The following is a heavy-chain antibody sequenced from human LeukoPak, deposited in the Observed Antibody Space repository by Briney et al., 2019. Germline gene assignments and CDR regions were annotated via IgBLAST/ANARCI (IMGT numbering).Heavy chain of an antibody. J-gene: IGHJ4*02. D-gene: IGHD6-13*01. CDR2: IIPIFGTA. CDR3: ARGRIAAAGTSDY. CDR1: GGTFSSYA. V-gene: IGHV1-69*06. Sequence: SVKVSCKASGGTFSSYAISWVRQAPGQGLEWMGGIIPIFGTANYAQKFQGRVTITADKSTSTAYMELSSLRSEDTAVYYCARGRIAAAGTSDYWGKGTLVTVSS.